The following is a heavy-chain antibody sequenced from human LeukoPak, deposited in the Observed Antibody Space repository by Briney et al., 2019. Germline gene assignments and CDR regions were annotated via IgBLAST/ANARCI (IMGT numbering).Heavy chain of an antibody. CDR3: ARPYYYDSSGYYYFDY. J-gene: IGHJ4*02. V-gene: IGHV1-69*04. CDR2: IIPIFGIA. D-gene: IGHD3-22*01. Sequence: GASVKVSCKASGGTFSSYAISWVRQAPGQGLEWMGRIIPIFGIANYAQKLQGRVTITADKSTSTAYMEPSSLRSEDTAVYYCARPYYYDSSGYYYFDYWGQGTLVTVSS. CDR1: GGTFSSYA.